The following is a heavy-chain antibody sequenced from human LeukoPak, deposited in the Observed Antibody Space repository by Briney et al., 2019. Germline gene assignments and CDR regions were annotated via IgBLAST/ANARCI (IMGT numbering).Heavy chain of an antibody. CDR3: ARGRKYSYGDFDY. D-gene: IGHD5-18*01. CDR2: MNPNSGNT. J-gene: IGHJ4*02. CDR1: GYTFTNFD. Sequence: ASVKVSCKTSGYTFTNFDINWVRQATGQGLEWMGWMNPNSGNTGYAQRFQGRVTITRNTSISTAYMELSSLRSEDTAVYYCARGRKYSYGDFDYWGQGTLVTVSS. V-gene: IGHV1-8*03.